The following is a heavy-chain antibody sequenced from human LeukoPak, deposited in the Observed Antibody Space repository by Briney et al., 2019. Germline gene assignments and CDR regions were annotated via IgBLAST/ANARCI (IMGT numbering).Heavy chain of an antibody. CDR1: GGSIRSSSYY. V-gene: IGHV4-39*01. D-gene: IGHD5-24*01. CDR3: ARQVLEMTAMYAFDI. J-gene: IGHJ3*02. Sequence: SETLSLTCTASGGSIRSSSYYWGWIRQPPGKGPEWIGSIYYDGSPYYNPSLKSRVTISVDTSKNQCSLKVRSVTAADTAVYYCARQVLEMTAMYAFDIWGQGTIVTVSS. CDR2: IYYDGSP.